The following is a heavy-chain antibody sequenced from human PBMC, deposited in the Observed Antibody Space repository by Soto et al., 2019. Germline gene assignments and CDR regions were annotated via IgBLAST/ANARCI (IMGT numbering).Heavy chain of an antibody. V-gene: IGHV1-3*01. CDR1: GYTFTSYA. CDR3: ARPHFSSSYDCDY. Sequence: QVQLVQSGAEVKKPGASVKVSCKASGYTFTSYAMHWVRQAPGQRLEWMGWINAGNGNTKYSQKFQGRVTITRDTAASTAYMELSSLRSEDTAVYYCARPHFSSSYDCDYWGQGTLVTVSS. J-gene: IGHJ4*02. D-gene: IGHD6-13*01. CDR2: INAGNGNT.